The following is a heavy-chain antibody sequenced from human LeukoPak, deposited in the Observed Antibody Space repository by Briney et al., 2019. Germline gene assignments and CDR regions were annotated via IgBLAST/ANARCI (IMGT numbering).Heavy chain of an antibody. J-gene: IGHJ6*03. CDR1: GFTFSSYS. Sequence: PGGSLRLSCAASGFTFSSYSMNWVRQAPGKGLEWVSYISTSSNTIYYADSVKGRFTISRDNSKNTVSLQMNSLRAEDTAVYYCAREDGDYSYYYYYYMDVWGKGTTVTVSS. D-gene: IGHD4-17*01. V-gene: IGHV3-48*01. CDR3: AREDGDYSYYYYYYMDV. CDR2: ISTSSNTI.